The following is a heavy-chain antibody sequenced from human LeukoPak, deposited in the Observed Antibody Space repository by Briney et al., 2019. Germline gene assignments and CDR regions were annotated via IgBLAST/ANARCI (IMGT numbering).Heavy chain of an antibody. CDR3: AKRGGHEAFDI. CDR2: SATNGRST. V-gene: IGHV3-23*01. CDR1: GFFISTYA. J-gene: IGHJ3*02. Sequence: GGSLRLSCAASGFFISTYAMSWVRQAPGKGLEWVSASATNGRSTYYADSVEGRFTISRDNSKNTLSLQMNSLRAEDTAVYYCAKRGGHEAFDISGQGTVVTVSS. D-gene: IGHD5-12*01.